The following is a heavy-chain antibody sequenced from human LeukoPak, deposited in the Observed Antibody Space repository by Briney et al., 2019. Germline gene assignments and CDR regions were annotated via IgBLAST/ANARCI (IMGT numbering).Heavy chain of an antibody. V-gene: IGHV3-74*01. CDR2: INTDGSTT. D-gene: IGHD3-16*01. J-gene: IGHJ3*01. Sequence: PGGSLRLSCAASGFTFSSYWMHWVRQAPGKGLVWVSRINTDGSTTTYADSVKGRFTISRDNAKNALYLQMNSLRAEDTAVYYCGRGDGAGGQGTMVTVSS. CDR1: GFTFSSYW. CDR3: GRGDGA.